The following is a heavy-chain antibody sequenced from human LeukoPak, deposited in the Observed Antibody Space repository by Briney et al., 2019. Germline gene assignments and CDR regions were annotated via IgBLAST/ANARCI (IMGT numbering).Heavy chain of an antibody. CDR1: GASISSGSNY. V-gene: IGHV4-39*07. D-gene: IGHD3-10*01. Sequence: SETLSLTCSVSGASISSGSNYWGWIRQPPGKTLEWIGSIYSSGSTYYNSSLQSRVIIIIDTPKSHFSLTLSSVTAADTAVYYCARSDGYGLVDIWGQGTMVTVSS. CDR2: IYSSGST. J-gene: IGHJ3*02. CDR3: ARSDGYGLVDI.